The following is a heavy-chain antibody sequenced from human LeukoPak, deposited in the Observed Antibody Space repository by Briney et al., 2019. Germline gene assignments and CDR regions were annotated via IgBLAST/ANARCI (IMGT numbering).Heavy chain of an antibody. V-gene: IGHV3-73*01. CDR3: NSGGYCTSTSCYGNY. D-gene: IGHD2-2*01. J-gene: IGHJ4*02. CDR2: ISSKTNNYAT. CDR1: GFTFSGSA. Sequence: GGSLRLSCTASGFTFSGSAMHWVRQACGKGLEGVGRISSKTNNYATACAASEKGRFTVSRDDSKNTAYLQMNSLKAEDTAVYYCNSGGYCTSTSCYGNYWGQGTLVTVSS.